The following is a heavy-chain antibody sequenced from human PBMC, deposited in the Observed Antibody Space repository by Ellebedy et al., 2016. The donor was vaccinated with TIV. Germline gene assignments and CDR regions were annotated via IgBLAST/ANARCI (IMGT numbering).Heavy chain of an antibody. D-gene: IGHD5-18*01. Sequence: PGGSLRLSCAASGFTLDIYGMHWVRQAPGKGLEWVATIWFNGGTYYEDTVRGRFTISRDTSKNTLYLQVNSLRDDDTAVYYCAREGVLPGYGYGLDVWGQGTTVIVSS. CDR2: IWFNGGT. CDR3: AREGVLPGYGYGLDV. V-gene: IGHV3-30*02. CDR1: GFTLDIYG. J-gene: IGHJ6*02.